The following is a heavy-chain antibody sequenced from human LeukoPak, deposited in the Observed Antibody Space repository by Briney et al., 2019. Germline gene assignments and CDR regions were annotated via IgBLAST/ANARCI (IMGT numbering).Heavy chain of an antibody. D-gene: IGHD2-2*01. J-gene: IGHJ4*02. CDR3: ARDPTASIVVVPAAIFDY. V-gene: IGHV1-69*13. CDR2: IIPIFGTA. CDR1: GGTFSSYA. Sequence: SVKVSCKASGGTFSSYAISWVRQAPGQGLEWMGGIIPIFGTANYAQKFQGRVTITADESTSTAYMELSSLRSEDTAVYYCARDPTASIVVVPAAIFDYWGQGTLVTVSS.